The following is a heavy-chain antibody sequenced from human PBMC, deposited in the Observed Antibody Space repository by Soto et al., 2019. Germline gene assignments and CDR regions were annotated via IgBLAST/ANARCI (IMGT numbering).Heavy chain of an antibody. V-gene: IGHV3-9*01. D-gene: IGHD2-15*01. J-gene: IGHJ6*02. CDR3: AKDKGYCSGGSCSQGYYYGMDV. CDR1: GFTFDDYA. Sequence: HPGGSLRLSCAASGFTFDDYAMHWVRQAPGKGLEWVSGISWNSGSIGYADSVKGRFTISRDNAKNSLYLQMNSLRAEDTALYYCAKDKGYCSGGSCSQGYYYGMDVWGQGTTVTVSS. CDR2: ISWNSGSI.